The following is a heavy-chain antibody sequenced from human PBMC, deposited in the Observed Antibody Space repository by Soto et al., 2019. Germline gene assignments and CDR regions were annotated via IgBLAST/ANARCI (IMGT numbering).Heavy chain of an antibody. D-gene: IGHD5-12*01. CDR3: ASAGDGYNYPFDY. Sequence: SVKVSCKASGGTFSSYAISWVRQAPGQGLEWMGGIIPIFGTANYAQKFQGRVTITADESTSTAYMELSSLRSEDTAVYYCASAGDGYNYPFDYWGQGTLVTVSS. CDR1: GGTFSSYA. CDR2: IIPIFGTA. J-gene: IGHJ4*02. V-gene: IGHV1-69*13.